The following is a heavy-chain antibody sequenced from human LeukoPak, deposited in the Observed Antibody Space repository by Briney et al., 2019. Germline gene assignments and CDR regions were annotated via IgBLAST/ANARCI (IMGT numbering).Heavy chain of an antibody. CDR3: ARALAAAYDSSGSYLGYSGFQH. V-gene: IGHV3-21*01. Sequence: GGSLRLSCAASGFTFSSYSMNWVRQAPGKGLEWVSSISSSSSYIYYADSVKGRFTISRDNAKNSLYLQMNSLRAEDTAVYYCARALAAAYDSSGSYLGYSGFQHWGQGTLVTVSS. D-gene: IGHD3-22*01. CDR2: ISSSSSYI. J-gene: IGHJ1*01. CDR1: GFTFSSYS.